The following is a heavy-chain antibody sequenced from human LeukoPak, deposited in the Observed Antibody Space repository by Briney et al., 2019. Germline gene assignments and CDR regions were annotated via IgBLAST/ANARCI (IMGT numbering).Heavy chain of an antibody. Sequence: PGGSLRLSCAASGFTFSGYSMNWVRQAPGKGLEWVSYISDSTTTIYYADSVKGRFTISRDNAKNSLYLQMNSLRAEDTAVYYCARDLTSAWYGWDYWGQGTLVTVSS. V-gene: IGHV3-48*01. CDR1: GFTFSGYS. CDR2: ISDSTTTI. D-gene: IGHD6-19*01. J-gene: IGHJ4*02. CDR3: ARDLTSAWYGWDY.